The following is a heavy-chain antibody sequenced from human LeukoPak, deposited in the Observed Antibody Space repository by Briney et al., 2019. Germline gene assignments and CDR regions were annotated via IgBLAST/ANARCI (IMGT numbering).Heavy chain of an antibody. Sequence: GGSLRLSCAASGFTFSSYSMNWVRQAPGKGLEWVSSISDSSSFIYYADSVKGRFTISRDHSNNSVSLQMTNLRVEDTAIYYCARGASRISWPGIDYWGQGTLVTVSS. CDR2: ISDSSSFI. V-gene: IGHV3-21*04. CDR3: ARGASRISWPGIDY. J-gene: IGHJ4*02. CDR1: GFTFSSYS. D-gene: IGHD3-3*02.